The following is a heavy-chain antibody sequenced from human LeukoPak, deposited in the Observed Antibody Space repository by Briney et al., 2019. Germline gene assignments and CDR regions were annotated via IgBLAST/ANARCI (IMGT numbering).Heavy chain of an antibody. CDR2: INHSGST. CDR1: GGSISSYY. Sequence: SETLSLTCTVSGGSISSYYWSWIRQPPGKGLEWIGEINHSGSTNYNPSLKSRVTISVDTSKNQFSLKPSSVTAADTAVYYCARRAVRSTLRIWGQGTMVTVSS. D-gene: IGHD2-2*01. J-gene: IGHJ3*02. CDR3: ARRAVRSTLRI. V-gene: IGHV4-34*01.